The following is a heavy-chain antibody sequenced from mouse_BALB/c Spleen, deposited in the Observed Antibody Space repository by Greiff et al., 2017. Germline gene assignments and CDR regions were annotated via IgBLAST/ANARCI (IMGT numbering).Heavy chain of an antibody. D-gene: IGHD1-1*01. Sequence: EVQLVESGGDLVKPGGSLKLSCAASGFTFSSYGMSWVRQTPDKRLEWVATISSGGSYTYYPDSVKGRFTISRDNAKNTLYLQMSSLKSEDTAMYYGARHPEDYLPGWFAYWGQGTLVTVSA. CDR3: ARHPEDYLPGWFAY. J-gene: IGHJ3*01. CDR1: GFTFSSYG. V-gene: IGHV5-6*01. CDR2: ISSGGSYT.